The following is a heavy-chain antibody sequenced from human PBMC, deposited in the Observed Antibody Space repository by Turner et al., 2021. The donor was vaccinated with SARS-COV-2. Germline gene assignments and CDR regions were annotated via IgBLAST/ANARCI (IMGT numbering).Heavy chain of an antibody. CDR3: ARVGNGMATHNLFFDY. CDR2: ISAYNGNT. J-gene: IGHJ4*02. V-gene: IGHV1-18*01. CDR1: GYTFTSYG. Sequence: QVQLVHSGAEVKTPGASVKVSCQASGYTFTSYGISWVRQAPGQGLEWMGWISAYNGNTNYAQKLQGRVTMTTDTSTSTAYMELRSLRSDDTAVYYCARVGNGMATHNLFFDYWGQGTLVTFSS. D-gene: IGHD5-12*01.